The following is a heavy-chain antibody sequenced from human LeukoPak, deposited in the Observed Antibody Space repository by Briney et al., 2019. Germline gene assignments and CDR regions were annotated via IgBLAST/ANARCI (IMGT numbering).Heavy chain of an antibody. D-gene: IGHD2-15*01. Sequence: GGSLRLSCAASGFTFSSYCMNWVRQASGKGLEWVSSISSSSSYIYYADSVKGRFTISRDNAKNSLYLQMNSLRAEDTAVYYCARGTEDPNFDYWGQGTLVTVSS. V-gene: IGHV3-21*01. CDR2: ISSSSSYI. CDR3: ARGTEDPNFDY. J-gene: IGHJ4*02. CDR1: GFTFSSYC.